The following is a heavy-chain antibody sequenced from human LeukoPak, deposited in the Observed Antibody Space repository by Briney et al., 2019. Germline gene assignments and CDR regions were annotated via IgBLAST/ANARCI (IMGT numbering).Heavy chain of an antibody. CDR3: ARAIVVVPTAISYYYGMDV. D-gene: IGHD2-2*01. CDR1: GGTFSSYA. Sequence: ASVKVSCKASGGTFSSYAISWVRQAPGQGLEWMGGIIPIFGTANYAQKFQGRVTITADESTGTAYMELSSLRSEDTAVYYCARAIVVVPTAISYYYGMDVWGQGTTVTVSS. V-gene: IGHV1-69*13. CDR2: IIPIFGTA. J-gene: IGHJ6*02.